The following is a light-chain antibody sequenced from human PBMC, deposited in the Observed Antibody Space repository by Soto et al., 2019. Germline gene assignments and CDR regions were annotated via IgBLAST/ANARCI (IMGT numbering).Light chain of an antibody. CDR1: QSISSY. Sequence: DIQMTQSPSSLSASVGDRVTITCRASQSISSYLNWYQQKPGKAPKLLIYAASSLQSGVPSRFSRSGPATDFTLTISSLQPEDFTTYYCHQSYSTPRTFGQGTKVEIK. CDR3: HQSYSTPRT. V-gene: IGKV1-39*01. J-gene: IGKJ1*01. CDR2: AAS.